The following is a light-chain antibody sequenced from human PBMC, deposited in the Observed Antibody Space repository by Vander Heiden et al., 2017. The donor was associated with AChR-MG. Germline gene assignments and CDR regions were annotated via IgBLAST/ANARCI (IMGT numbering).Light chain of an antibody. J-gene: IGLJ3*02. CDR2: EGT. CDR1: SSDVGRYDL. CDR3: CSYAGSSTLV. V-gene: IGLV2-23*01. Sequence: QSALTQPASVSGSPGQSITIFCTGTSSDVGRYDLVSWYQQYPGKAPKLIIYEGTKRPSGVSNRFSGSKSGNTASLTISGLQAEDEADYYCCSYAGSSTLVFGGGTKVTVL.